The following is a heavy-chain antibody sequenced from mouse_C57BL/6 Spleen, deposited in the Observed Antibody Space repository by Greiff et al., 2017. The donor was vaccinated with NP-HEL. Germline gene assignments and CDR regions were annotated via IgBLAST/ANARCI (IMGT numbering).Heavy chain of an antibody. CDR3: ARDLYGNYWYFDV. D-gene: IGHD2-1*01. V-gene: IGHV1-81*01. CDR2: IYPRSGNT. CDR1: GYTFTSYG. J-gene: IGHJ1*03. Sequence: QVQLKQSGAELARPGASVKLSCKASGYTFTSYGISWVKQRTGQGLEWIGEIYPRSGNTYYNEKFKGKATLTADKSSSTAYMELRSLTSEDSAVYFCARDLYGNYWYFDVWGTGTTVTVSS.